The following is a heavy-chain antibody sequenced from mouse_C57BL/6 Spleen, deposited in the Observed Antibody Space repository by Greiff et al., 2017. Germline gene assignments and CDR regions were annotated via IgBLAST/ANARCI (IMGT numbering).Heavy chain of an antibody. D-gene: IGHD1-1*01. CDR2: INPNNGGT. CDR3: ARSGGLRPFEY. V-gene: IGHV1-22*01. J-gene: IGHJ3*01. Sequence: VQLQQSGPELVKPGASVKMSCKASGYTFTDYNMHWVKQSHGQSLEWIGYINPNNGGTSYNQKFKGKATLTVNNSSSTAYMERRSLTSEDSAVYYCARSGGLRPFEYWGKGTMVTVSA. CDR1: GYTFTDYN.